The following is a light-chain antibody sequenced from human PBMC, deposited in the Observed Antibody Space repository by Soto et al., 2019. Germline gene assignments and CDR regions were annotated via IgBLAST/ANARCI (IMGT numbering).Light chain of an antibody. CDR2: AAS. CDR1: QGISSY. Sequence: DIQLTQSPSFLSASVGDRVTITCRASQGISSYLAWYQQKPGKAPRLLIDAASTLQSGVPSRFSSSASGTDFTLTISSLQPEAFAVYFCQQLNTYPHTFGGGTKLEIK. V-gene: IGKV1-9*01. J-gene: IGKJ4*01. CDR3: QQLNTYPHT.